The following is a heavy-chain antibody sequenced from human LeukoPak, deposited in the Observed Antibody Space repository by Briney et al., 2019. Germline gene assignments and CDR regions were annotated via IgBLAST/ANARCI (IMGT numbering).Heavy chain of an antibody. Sequence: GASVKVSCKASGGTFSNFAVTWVRQGPGQGLEWMGRIVPILGLTNYAQKFQDRTTFLADKSTNTAYMELKSLTFDDTAVYFCAGGRSQSVSLTVDVWGQGTLVTVSS. CDR2: IVPILGLT. CDR1: GGTFSNFA. J-gene: IGHJ4*02. V-gene: IGHV1-69*04. D-gene: IGHD5/OR15-5a*01. CDR3: AGGRSQSVSLTVDV.